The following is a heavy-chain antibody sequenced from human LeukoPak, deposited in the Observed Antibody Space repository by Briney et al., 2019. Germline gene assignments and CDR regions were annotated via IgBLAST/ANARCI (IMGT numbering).Heavy chain of an antibody. J-gene: IGHJ4*02. CDR2: ISSSGSTI. V-gene: IGHV3-48*03. CDR3: ARGGSGYSYGKIDS. D-gene: IGHD5-18*01. Sequence: PGGSLRLSCAASGFTFSSYEMNWVRQAPGKGLEWDSYISSSGSTIYYADSVKGRFTMSRDNAKNSLYLQMNSLRDEDTAVYYCARGGSGYSYGKIDSWGQGILVTVSS. CDR1: GFTFSSYE.